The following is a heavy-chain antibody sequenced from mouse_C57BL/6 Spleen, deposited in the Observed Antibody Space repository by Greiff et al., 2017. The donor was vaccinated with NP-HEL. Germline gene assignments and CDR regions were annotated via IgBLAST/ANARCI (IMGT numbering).Heavy chain of an antibody. D-gene: IGHD2-4*01. CDR2: INPYNGGT. CDR1: GYTFTDYY. CDR3: ARGPTIYYDYDEGFAY. V-gene: IGHV1-19*01. Sequence: EVQLQQSGPVLVKPGASVKMSCKASGYTFTDYYMNWVKQSHGKSLEWIGVINPYNGGTSYNQKFKGKATLTVDKSSSTAYMELNSLTSEDSAVYYCARGPTIYYDYDEGFAYWGQGTLVTVSA. J-gene: IGHJ3*01.